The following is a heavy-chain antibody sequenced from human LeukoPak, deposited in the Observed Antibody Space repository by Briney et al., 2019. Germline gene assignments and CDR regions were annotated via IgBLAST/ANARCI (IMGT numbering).Heavy chain of an antibody. CDR3: ARGNEWSFDY. V-gene: IGHV3-74*01. D-gene: IGHD3-3*01. CDR1: GFTFSSYW. CDR2: INTDGSST. J-gene: IGHJ4*02. Sequence: GGSLRLSCAAAGFTFSSYWMHWVRQAPGKGLVWVSRINTDGSSTIYADSVKGRFTISRDNAKNTLYLQMNSLRAEDTAVYACARGNEWSFDYWAQGALVTVSS.